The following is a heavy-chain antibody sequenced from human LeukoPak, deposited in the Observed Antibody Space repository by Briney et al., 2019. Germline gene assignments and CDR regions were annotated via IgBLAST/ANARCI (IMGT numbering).Heavy chain of an antibody. CDR1: GFTVSSNY. V-gene: IGHV3-53*04. CDR3: ARSADGYNGAQFGY. Sequence: GGSLRLSCAASGFTVSSNYMSWVRQAPGKGLEWVSVIYSGGSTYYADSVKGRFTISRHNSKNTLYLQMNSLRAEDTAVYYCARSADGYNGAQFGYWGQGTLVTVSS. D-gene: IGHD5-24*01. J-gene: IGHJ4*02. CDR2: IYSGGST.